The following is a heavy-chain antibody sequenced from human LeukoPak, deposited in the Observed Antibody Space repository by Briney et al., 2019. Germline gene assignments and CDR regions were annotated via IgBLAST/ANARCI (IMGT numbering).Heavy chain of an antibody. CDR2: ISSSGSTI. CDR1: GFTFSSYA. V-gene: IGHV3-48*04. CDR3: ARDETLTGDWDY. J-gene: IGHJ4*02. Sequence: PGGSLRLSCAASGFTFSSYAMSWVRQAPGKGLEWVSYISSSGSTIYYADSVKGRFTISRDNAKNSLYLQMNSLRAEDTAVYYCARDETLTGDWDYWGQGTLVTVSS. D-gene: IGHD7-27*01.